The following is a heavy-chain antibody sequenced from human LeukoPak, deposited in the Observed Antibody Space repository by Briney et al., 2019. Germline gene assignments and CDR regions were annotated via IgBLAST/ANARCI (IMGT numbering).Heavy chain of an antibody. CDR3: TTDPYLLGYCSSTSCSDLNWFDP. J-gene: IGHJ5*02. CDR2: ISYDGSDK. V-gene: IGHV3-30*04. CDR1: GFTLSSYA. Sequence: GGSLRLSCAASGFTLSSYAMHWVRQAPGKGLEWLAVISYDGSDKHYVDSVKGRFTISRDNSKNTLYVQMNSLRPEDTAVYYCTTDPYLLGYCSSTSCSDLNWFDPWGQGTLVTVSS. D-gene: IGHD2-2*01.